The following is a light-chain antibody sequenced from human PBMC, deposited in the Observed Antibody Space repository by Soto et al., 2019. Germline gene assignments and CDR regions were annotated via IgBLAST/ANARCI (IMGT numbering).Light chain of an antibody. CDR1: QSVGRNY. J-gene: IGKJ4*01. Sequence: EIVLTQSPGTLSVSPGERATLSCRASQSVGRNYLAWYQQKPGQAPRLLIYGASSRATGIPDRFSGSGSGTDFTLTISRLEPEDFAVYYCKQYASSPLTFGGGTKVETK. V-gene: IGKV3-20*01. CDR2: GAS. CDR3: KQYASSPLT.